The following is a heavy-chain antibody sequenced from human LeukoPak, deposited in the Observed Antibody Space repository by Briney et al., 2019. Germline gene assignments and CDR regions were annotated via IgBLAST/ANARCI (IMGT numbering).Heavy chain of an antibody. V-gene: IGHV4-39*01. Sequence: SETLSLTCSVCGGSISSSSYHGGWIRQPPGKGLEWIGCLYYSGSTYHNPSLKSRVTISVDTSKNQFSVKLSSVTPADTAVYFIARVGWERLFHGYHFDYWGQGTLVTVSS. CDR2: LYYSGST. J-gene: IGHJ4*02. CDR3: ARVGWERLFHGYHFDY. CDR1: GGSISSSSYH. D-gene: IGHD1-26*01.